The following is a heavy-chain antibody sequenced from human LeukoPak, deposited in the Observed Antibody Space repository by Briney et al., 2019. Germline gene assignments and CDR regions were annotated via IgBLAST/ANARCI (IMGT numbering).Heavy chain of an antibody. CDR3: ARGGDFGVPAPLGIDAFDF. J-gene: IGHJ3*01. CDR1: GFSSRDYA. D-gene: IGHD2-2*01. Sequence: GGSLRLSCTTSGFSSRDYALTWVRQAPGKGLEWVGFIRSKAYAETTEYAASMKGRFTISRDDSKTIAYLQMNSLTTEDTAVYYCARGGDFGVPAPLGIDAFDFWGQGTMVTVSS. V-gene: IGHV3-49*04. CDR2: IRSKAYAETT.